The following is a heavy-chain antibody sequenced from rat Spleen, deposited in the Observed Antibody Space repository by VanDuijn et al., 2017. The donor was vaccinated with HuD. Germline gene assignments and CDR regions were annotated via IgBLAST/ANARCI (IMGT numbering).Heavy chain of an antibody. CDR3: TREDDGYYHVFAY. D-gene: IGHD1-12*03. V-gene: IGHV4-2*01. CDR1: GFNFNDYW. Sequence: EVKLVESGGGLVQPGRSLKLSCAASGFNFNDYWMGWVRQAPGKGLEGIGEINQDSSSIKYSPSLKDKFTISRNNVQNTLYLQMNRLGSEDTATYYCTREDDGYYHVFAYWGQGTLVTVSS. CDR2: INQDSSSI. J-gene: IGHJ3*01.